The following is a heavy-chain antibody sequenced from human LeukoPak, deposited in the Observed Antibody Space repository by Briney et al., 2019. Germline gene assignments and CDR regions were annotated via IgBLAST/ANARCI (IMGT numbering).Heavy chain of an antibody. Sequence: SETLSLTCAVSGYSISNGFYWGWIRRPPGKGLEWIGSMFHSGSTYYNPSLKSRVAMSVDTSKNQFSLKLSSVTAADTAVYYCARDSGTYHTLNSWGQGTLVTVSS. V-gene: IGHV4-38-2*02. CDR2: MFHSGST. CDR3: ARDSGTYHTLNS. D-gene: IGHD1-26*01. CDR1: GYSISNGFY. J-gene: IGHJ4*02.